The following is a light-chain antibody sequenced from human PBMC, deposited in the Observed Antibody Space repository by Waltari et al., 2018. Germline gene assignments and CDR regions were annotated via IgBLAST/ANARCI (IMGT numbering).Light chain of an antibody. CDR1: SGSVSTTSY. V-gene: IGLV8-61*01. J-gene: IGLJ2*01. CDR2: STN. CDR3: VVYVGRGIKV. Sequence: QTVVTQEPSLSVSPGATVTLTCGLRSGSVSTTSYPSWFQQTPGQAPRTLIYSTNIRPSGVPVRFSGSILGNKAALTITGAQADDESHYYCVVYVGRGIKVFGGGTKLTVL.